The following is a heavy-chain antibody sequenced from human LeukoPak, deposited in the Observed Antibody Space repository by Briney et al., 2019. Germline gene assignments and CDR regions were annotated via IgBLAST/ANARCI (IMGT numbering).Heavy chain of an antibody. CDR1: GFTFSSYS. J-gene: IGHJ4*02. V-gene: IGHV3-23*01. CDR3: AKRGGYITTWQRTDTLDY. D-gene: IGHD3-16*01. Sequence: GGSLRLSCAASGFTFSSYSMIWVRQAPGKGLEWVSAISGSGDSTYYADSVKGRFTISRDNSKNTLYLQMSSLRAEDTAVYYCAKRGGYITTWQRTDTLDYWGQGTLVTVSS. CDR2: ISGSGDST.